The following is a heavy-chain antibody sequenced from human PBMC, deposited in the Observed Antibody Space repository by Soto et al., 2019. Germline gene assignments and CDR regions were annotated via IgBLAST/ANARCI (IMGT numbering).Heavy chain of an antibody. CDR1: GFTFSDYA. CDR3: AKGARQSLGTYAFTY. D-gene: IGHD6-19*01. CDR2: VSHDGRNT. J-gene: IGHJ4*02. V-gene: IGHV3-30*18. Sequence: VQLVESGGGVVQPGRSLRLSCAASGFTFSDYAMHWVRQAPGKGLEWVAVVSHDGRNTHYADSVKGRFTISRDSSKTTVSLEMTSLSAEDTAVYYCAKGARQSLGTYAFTYWGQGALVTFSS.